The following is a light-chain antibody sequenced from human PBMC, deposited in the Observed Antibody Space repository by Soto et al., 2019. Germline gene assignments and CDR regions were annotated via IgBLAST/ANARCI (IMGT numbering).Light chain of an antibody. V-gene: IGKV3-15*01. CDR1: KSVSNN. Sequence: EIVMTQSPATLSVSPGERAILSCRASKSVSNNLAWYQQKPGQAPRLLIYGASTRATGIPARFSGSGSGTEFTLSISSLQSEDSASYYCQQYNNWPPLTFGGGTKVEIE. CDR3: QQYNNWPPLT. J-gene: IGKJ4*01. CDR2: GAS.